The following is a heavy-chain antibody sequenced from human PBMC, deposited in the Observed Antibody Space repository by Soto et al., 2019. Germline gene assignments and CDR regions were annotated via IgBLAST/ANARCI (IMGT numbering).Heavy chain of an antibody. J-gene: IGHJ4*02. D-gene: IGHD1-26*01. CDR3: ARDPPDFNSGFDY. Sequence: SQTLSLTFGICGDSVSNNGATWNWIRQSPSRGLEWLGRAYYRSRWRYDYATSVRGRITINPATSKNQFSLQLNSVTPEDTAVYYCARDPPDFNSGFDYWGQGTTVTV. CDR2: AYYRSRWRY. V-gene: IGHV6-1*01. CDR1: GDSVSNNGAT.